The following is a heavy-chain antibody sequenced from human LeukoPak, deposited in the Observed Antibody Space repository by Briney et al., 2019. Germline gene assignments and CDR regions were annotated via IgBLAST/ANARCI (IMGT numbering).Heavy chain of an antibody. CDR2: VRYDGNNP. D-gene: IGHD3-22*01. CDR3: AKGPDSSGYEGYFQH. J-gene: IGHJ1*01. V-gene: IGHV3-30*02. CDR1: GFTFGSYG. Sequence: GGSLRLSCAASGFTFGSYGMHWVRQAPGKGLDWVAFVRYDGNNPYYSASVKGRFTISRDNSKNTLYLQMNSLRAEDTAVYYCAKGPDSSGYEGYFQHWGQGTLVTVSS.